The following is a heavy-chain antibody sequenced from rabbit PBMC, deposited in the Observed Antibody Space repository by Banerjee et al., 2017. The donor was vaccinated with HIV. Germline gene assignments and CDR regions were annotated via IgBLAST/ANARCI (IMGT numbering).Heavy chain of an antibody. V-gene: IGHV1S40*01. D-gene: IGHD7-1*01. CDR2: IYTGNAKT. CDR3: ARDVGTGDYIDVYFDL. CDR1: GFSLSSRYD. J-gene: IGHJ4*01. Sequence: VESGGGLVKPGASLTLTCTVSGFSLSSRYDMCWVRQAPGKGLEWIGCIYTGNAKTYYASWAKGRFTISKSSSTTVTLQMTSLTAADTATYFCARDVGTGDYIDVYFDLWGPGTLVTVS.